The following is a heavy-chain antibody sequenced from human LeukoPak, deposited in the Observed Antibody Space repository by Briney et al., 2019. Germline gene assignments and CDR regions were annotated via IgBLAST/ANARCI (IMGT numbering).Heavy chain of an antibody. V-gene: IGHV3-23*01. D-gene: IGHD6-19*01. CDR3: AKLVALAGTVGYFDY. J-gene: IGHJ4*02. Sequence: PGGSLRLSCAASGFTFDDYAMHWVRQAPGKGLEWVSAISGSGGSTYYTDSVKGRFTISRDNSKNTLYLQMNSLRAEDTAVYYCAKLVALAGTVGYFDYWGQGTLVTVSS. CDR1: GFTFDDYA. CDR2: ISGSGGST.